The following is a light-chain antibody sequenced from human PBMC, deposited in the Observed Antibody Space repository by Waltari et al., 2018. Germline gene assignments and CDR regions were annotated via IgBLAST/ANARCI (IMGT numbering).Light chain of an antibody. V-gene: IGLV2-14*03. J-gene: IGLJ2*01. CDR2: NVA. CDR1: NNDIASYNY. Sequence: QSALTQPVSVSGSPGQSITLSCIGTNNDIASYNYVSWYQQNPDKAPKLIIYNVAKRPSGVSERVSGSKVGDTALLTISGLQPEDEAYYYCSSYTTTSTTIFGGGTKLTIL. CDR3: SSYTTTSTTI.